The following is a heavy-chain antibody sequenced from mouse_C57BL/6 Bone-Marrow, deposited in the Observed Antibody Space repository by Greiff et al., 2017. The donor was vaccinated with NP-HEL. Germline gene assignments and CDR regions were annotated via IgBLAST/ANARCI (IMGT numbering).Heavy chain of an antibody. V-gene: IGHV1-26*01. D-gene: IGHD1-1*01. CDR1: GYKFTDSY. CDR2: FNPNNGGT. Sequence: EVQLQQSGPELVKSGASVKISCKASGYKFTDSYMNWVKQSYGKSLEWIGDFNPNNGGTSYIQKFKGKATLTVDKFSSTAYMALRSLTSEDSAVYYRAPGAGSSPYYCDDWGQGTTLTVSS. CDR3: APGAGSSPYYCDD. J-gene: IGHJ2*01.